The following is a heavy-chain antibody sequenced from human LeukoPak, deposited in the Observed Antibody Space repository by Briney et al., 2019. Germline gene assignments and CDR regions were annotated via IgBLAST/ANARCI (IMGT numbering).Heavy chain of an antibody. CDR3: ARDPFKSSFDS. CDR1: GGSINDFY. V-gene: IGHV4-4*07. CDR2: IYSSGVT. J-gene: IGHJ4*02. Sequence: SETLSLTCIVSGGSINDFYWNWIRQPAGKGLEWIGRIYSSGVTHYNPSLKSRVTMSMDTSKTQFSLELTSVTAADTAVYYCARDPFKSSFDSWGQGTLVTVSS. D-gene: IGHD6-6*01.